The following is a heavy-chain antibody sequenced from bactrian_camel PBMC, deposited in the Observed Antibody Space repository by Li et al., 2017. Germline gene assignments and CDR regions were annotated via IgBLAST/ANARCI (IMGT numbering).Heavy chain of an antibody. CDR2: INTGGSST. J-gene: IGHJ4*01. CDR3: ARGPENLWEYGY. V-gene: IGHV3S1*01. CDR1: GFTFSSNT. Sequence: VQLVESGGGLVQPGGSLTLSCATSGFTFSSNTMNWARQAPGKGLEWVSRINTGGSSTYYANSVKGRFTISRDNAKNTLYLQMNSLKTEDTAVYYCARGPENLWEYGYWGQGTQVTVS.